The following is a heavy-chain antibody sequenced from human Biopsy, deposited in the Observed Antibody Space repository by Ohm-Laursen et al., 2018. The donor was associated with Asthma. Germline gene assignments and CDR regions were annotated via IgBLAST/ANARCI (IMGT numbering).Heavy chain of an antibody. V-gene: IGHV4-31*03. CDR3: AGFCSGGNCPDH. D-gene: IGHD2-15*01. CDR1: GGSISSGVYY. J-gene: IGHJ4*02. CDR2: IYYSVST. Sequence: PSQTLSLTCTVSGGSISSGVYYWSWIRQHPGKGLEWIGYIYYSVSTFYNPSLKSRVTISVDTSKKQISLRLSSVIAADTAVYYCAGFCSGGNCPDHWGQGTLVTVSS.